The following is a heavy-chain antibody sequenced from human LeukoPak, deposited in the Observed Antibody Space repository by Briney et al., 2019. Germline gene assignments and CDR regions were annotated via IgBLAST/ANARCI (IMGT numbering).Heavy chain of an antibody. CDR2: INHSGST. CDR1: GGSFSGYY. D-gene: IGHD5-24*01. CDR3: ARSRLHPIIFDY. J-gene: IGHJ4*02. V-gene: IGHV4-34*01. Sequence: SETLSLTCVVYGGSFSGYYGSWIRQPPGKGLEWIGEINHSGSTNYNPSLKSRVIISVDTSKNQFSLKLTSVTAADTAVYYCARSRLHPIIFDYWGQGTLVTVSS.